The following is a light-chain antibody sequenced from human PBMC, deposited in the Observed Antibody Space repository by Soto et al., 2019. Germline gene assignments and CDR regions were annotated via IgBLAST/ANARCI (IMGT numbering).Light chain of an antibody. CDR2: EVN. CDR1: CSDLGGYNY. J-gene: IGLJ1*01. Sequence: QAALSQPASVCGSPGQSITSSGTGTCSDLGGYNYVSWYQQQAGKDPKLLIYEVNYRPSGVSDRFSGSKYGTTASLTISGLQAEAEADYYCSSYTTTKNCVFGTETKVTVL. V-gene: IGLV2-14*01. CDR3: SSYTTTKNCV.